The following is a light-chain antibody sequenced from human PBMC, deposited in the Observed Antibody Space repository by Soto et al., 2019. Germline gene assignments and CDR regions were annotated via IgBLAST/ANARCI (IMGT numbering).Light chain of an antibody. V-gene: IGKV1-39*01. CDR3: QQSHGIPYT. CDR1: QTISTY. Sequence: DIQMTQSPSSLSASVGDRVTITCRASQTISTYLNWYQQNPGKAPKLLIYAASTLQSGVPSRFSGSGSGTDFTLTISSLQLEDFATYYCQQSHGIPYTFGQGTKLEIK. J-gene: IGKJ2*01. CDR2: AAS.